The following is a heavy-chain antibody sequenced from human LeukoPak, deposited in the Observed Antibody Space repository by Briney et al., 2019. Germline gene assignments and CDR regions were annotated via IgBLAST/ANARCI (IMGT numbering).Heavy chain of an antibody. Sequence: NSSETLSLTCTVSGGSISSSSYYWGWIRQPPGKGLEWIGSIYYSGSTYYNPSLKSRVTISVDTSKNQFSLKLSSVTAADTAVYYCARVWDVRNVGGYWGDAFDIWGQGTMVTVSS. D-gene: IGHD5-12*01. CDR3: ARVWDVRNVGGYWGDAFDI. CDR2: IYYSGST. CDR1: GGSISSSSYY. V-gene: IGHV4-39*01. J-gene: IGHJ3*02.